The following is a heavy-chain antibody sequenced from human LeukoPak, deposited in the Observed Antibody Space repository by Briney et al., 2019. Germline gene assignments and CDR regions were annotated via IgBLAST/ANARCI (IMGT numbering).Heavy chain of an antibody. J-gene: IGHJ5*02. CDR2: IIPIFGTA. V-gene: IGHV1-69*13. Sequence: SVKVSCKASGGTFSSYAISWVRQAPGQGLEWMGGIIPIFGTANYTQKFQGRVTITADESTSTAYMELSSLRSEDTAVYYCARDRHCSGGSCYDHWFDPWGQGTLVTVSS. CDR3: ARDRHCSGGSCYDHWFDP. D-gene: IGHD2-15*01. CDR1: GGTFSSYA.